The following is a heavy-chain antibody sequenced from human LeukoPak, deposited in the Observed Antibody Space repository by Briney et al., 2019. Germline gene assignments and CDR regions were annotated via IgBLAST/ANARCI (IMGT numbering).Heavy chain of an antibody. J-gene: IGHJ4*02. V-gene: IGHV1-69*13. CDR1: GGTFSSYA. Sequence: GASVKVSCKASGGTFSSYAISWVRQAPGQGLEWMGGIIPIIGTANYAQKFQGRVTITADESTSTAYMELSSLRSEDTAVYYCARARTKASTYYYDSSGIFDYWGQGTLVTVSS. CDR2: IIPIIGTA. CDR3: ARARTKASTYYYDSSGIFDY. D-gene: IGHD3-22*01.